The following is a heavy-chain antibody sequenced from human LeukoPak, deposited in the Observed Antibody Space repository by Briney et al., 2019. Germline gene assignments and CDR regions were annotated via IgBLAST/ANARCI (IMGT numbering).Heavy chain of an antibody. D-gene: IGHD3-9*01. J-gene: IGHJ5*02. CDR1: GYTFTSYG. CDR3: ARDRRYFDWFTEYNWFDP. V-gene: IGHV1-18*01. CDR2: ISAYNGNT. Sequence: ASVKVSCKASGYTFTSYGISWVRQAPGQGLEGMGWISAYNGNTNYAQKLQGRVTMTTDTSTRTAYMELRSLRSDDTAVYYCARDRRYFDWFTEYNWFDPWGQGTLVTVSS.